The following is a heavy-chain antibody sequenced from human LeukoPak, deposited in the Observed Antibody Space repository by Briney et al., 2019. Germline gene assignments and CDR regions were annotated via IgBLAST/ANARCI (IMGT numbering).Heavy chain of an antibody. CDR3: ARDLGYSNPTLYFDY. CDR2: ISGSGGST. CDR1: GFTFSSYG. V-gene: IGHV3-23*01. J-gene: IGHJ4*02. D-gene: IGHD4-11*01. Sequence: GGSLRLSCAASGFTFSSYGMSWVRQAPGKGLEWVSAISGSGGSTYYADSVKGRFTISRDNSKNTLYLQMNSLRAEDTAVYYCARDLGYSNPTLYFDYWGQGTLVTVSS.